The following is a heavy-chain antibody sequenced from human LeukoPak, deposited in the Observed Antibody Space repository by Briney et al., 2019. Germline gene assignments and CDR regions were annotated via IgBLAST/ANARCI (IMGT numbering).Heavy chain of an antibody. CDR1: GFTFSSYS. CDR2: INSSSSYI. Sequence: GGSLRLSCAASGFTFSSYSMNWDRQAPGKGLEWVSSINSSSSYIYYADSVKGRFTISSDNSKNTLYLQMNSLRAEDTAVYYCAKFHCTSTSCYLKSNYYFDYWGQGTLVTVSP. CDR3: AKFHCTSTSCYLKSNYYFDY. J-gene: IGHJ4*02. D-gene: IGHD2-2*01. V-gene: IGHV3-21*04.